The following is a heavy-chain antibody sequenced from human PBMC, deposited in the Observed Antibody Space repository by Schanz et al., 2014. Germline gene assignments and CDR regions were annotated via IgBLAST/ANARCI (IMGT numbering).Heavy chain of an antibody. D-gene: IGHD3-10*01. J-gene: IGHJ2*01. CDR1: GFTFSNTW. V-gene: IGHV3-15*01. CDR2: IKNNADGGTA. CDR3: ATVGSETYSIYWYFDL. Sequence: EVQLVESGGGLVQPGGSLRLSCAASGFTFSNTWMSWVRQAPGKGLEWVGHIKNNADGGTAHYAAPVKGRFTISRDDSKSAVYLQMSGLRTEDTAVYYCATVGSETYSIYWYFDLWGRGTLVTVSS.